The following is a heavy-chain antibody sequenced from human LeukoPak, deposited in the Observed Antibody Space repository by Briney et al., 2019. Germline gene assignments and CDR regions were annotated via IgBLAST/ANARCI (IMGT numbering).Heavy chain of an antibody. V-gene: IGHV1-18*01. CDR3: ARDDSDGVADDY. Sequence: ASVKFSCKASGYTFTSYGISWVRQAPGQGLEWMGWISAYNGNTNYAQKLQGRVTMTTDTSTSTAYMELRSLRSDDTAVYYCARDDSDGVADDYWGQGTLVTVSS. J-gene: IGHJ4*02. D-gene: IGHD3-3*01. CDR1: GYTFTSYG. CDR2: ISAYNGNT.